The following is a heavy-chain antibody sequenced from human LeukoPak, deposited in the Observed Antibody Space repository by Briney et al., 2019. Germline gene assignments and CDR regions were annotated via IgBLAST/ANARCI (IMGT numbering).Heavy chain of an antibody. V-gene: IGHV4-59*08. J-gene: IGHJ5*02. D-gene: IGHD2-15*01. CDR1: GDSFNGYY. CDR2: IYYSGSS. Sequence: PSETLSLTCIVSGDSFNGYYWSWIRQPPGGGLEWVGYIYYSGSSNYNPSLKSRVTMSVDTSKNQLSLKLSSVTAADTAVYYCARHDCSGGNCYSRADWFDPWGRGTLVTVSS. CDR3: ARHDCSGGNCYSRADWFDP.